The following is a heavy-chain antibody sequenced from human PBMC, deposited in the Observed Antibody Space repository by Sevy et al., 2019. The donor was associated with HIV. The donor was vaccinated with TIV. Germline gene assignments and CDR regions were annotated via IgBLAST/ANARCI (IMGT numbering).Heavy chain of an antibody. Sequence: GGSLRLSCAASGFTFSSYSMNWVRQAPGKGLEWVSSISSSSSYIYYADSVKGRFTISRDNAKNSLYLQMNSLRAEDTAVYYCARDYTTMVWGYFDYWGQGTLVTVSS. J-gene: IGHJ4*02. CDR1: GFTFSSYS. CDR3: ARDYTTMVWGYFDY. D-gene: IGHD3-10*01. V-gene: IGHV3-21*01. CDR2: ISSSSSYI.